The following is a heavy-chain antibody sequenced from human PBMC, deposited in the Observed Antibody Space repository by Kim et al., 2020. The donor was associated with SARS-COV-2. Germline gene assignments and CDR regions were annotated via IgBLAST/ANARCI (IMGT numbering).Heavy chain of an antibody. CDR2: INQDGSEK. Sequence: GGSLRLSCAASGSTFSTSWMTWVRQAPGKGLEWVATINQDGSEKYYVDSVKGRFTISRDNAKNSLYLQMNSLRADDTAMYYCARGSRGDYWGQGTLVTVSS. D-gene: IGHD3-16*01. J-gene: IGHJ4*02. CDR1: GSTFSTSW. CDR3: ARGSRGDY. V-gene: IGHV3-7*04.